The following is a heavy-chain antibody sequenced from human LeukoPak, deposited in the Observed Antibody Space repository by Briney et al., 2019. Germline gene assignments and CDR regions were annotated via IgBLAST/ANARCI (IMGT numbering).Heavy chain of an antibody. V-gene: IGHV1-46*01. J-gene: IGHJ4*02. CDR3: ARDYYDSSGYYYVPYFDY. CDR2: INPSGGST. D-gene: IGHD3-22*01. CDR1: GYTFTSYY. Sequence: ASVKVSCKASGYTFTSYYMHWVRQAPGQGLEWMGIINPSGGSTSYAQKLQGRVTMTTDTSTSTAYMELRSLRSDDTAVYYCARDYYDSSGYYYVPYFDYWGQGTLVTVSS.